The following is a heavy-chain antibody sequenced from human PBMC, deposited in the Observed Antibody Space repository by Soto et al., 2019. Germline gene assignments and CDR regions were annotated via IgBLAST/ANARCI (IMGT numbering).Heavy chain of an antibody. Sequence: PSETLALTCTVSGGSISSDYWAWVRQPPGKGREWLGYRYFSGTAKYDSSLKSRVTISVDPSKNQFPLKLSPVTVADPSLYSWATLPVADCFDPWAQAIQVSVSS. CDR1: GGSISSDY. CDR3: ATLPVADCFDP. CDR2: RYFSGTA. V-gene: IGHV4-59*01. D-gene: IGHD5-12*01. J-gene: IGHJ5*02.